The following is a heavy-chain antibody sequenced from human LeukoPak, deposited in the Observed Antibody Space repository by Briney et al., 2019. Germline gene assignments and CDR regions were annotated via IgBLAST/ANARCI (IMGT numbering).Heavy chain of an antibody. J-gene: IGHJ4*02. D-gene: IGHD3-9*01. CDR3: AREPPPYDILIQAFDY. CDR2: TRYDGSRK. Sequence: GGSLRLSCAASGYIFSSYGMHGVRQAPDKGLEWVAFTRYDGSRKYYADSVKGRFTISRDNSKNTLYLQMNSLRAEDTAMYYCAREPPPYDILIQAFDYWGQGTLVTVSS. CDR1: GYIFSSYG. V-gene: IGHV3-30*02.